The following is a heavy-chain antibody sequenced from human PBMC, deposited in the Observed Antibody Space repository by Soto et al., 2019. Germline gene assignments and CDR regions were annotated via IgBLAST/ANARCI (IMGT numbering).Heavy chain of an antibody. D-gene: IGHD3-22*01. V-gene: IGHV3-33*08. Sequence: GGSLRLSCAASGFTFSSYGMHWVRQAPGKGLEWVAVIWYDGSNKYYADSVKGRFTISRDNSKNTLYLQMNSLRAEDTAVYYCARDGYYYDSSGTGGCYFDYWGQGTLVTVSS. CDR1: GFTFSSYG. J-gene: IGHJ4*02. CDR2: IWYDGSNK. CDR3: ARDGYYYDSSGTGGCYFDY.